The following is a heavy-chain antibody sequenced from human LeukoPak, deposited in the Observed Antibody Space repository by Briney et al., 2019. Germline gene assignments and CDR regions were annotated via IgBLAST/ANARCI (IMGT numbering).Heavy chain of an antibody. D-gene: IGHD6-13*01. CDR2: IWYDGSSK. V-gene: IGHV3-33*01. J-gene: IGHJ4*02. CDR3: ARDYGRSWYFTDY. CDR1: GFTFSSYG. Sequence: GGSLRLSCAASGFTFSSYGMHWVRQAPGKGLEWLSVIWYDGSSKNYADSVKGRFTFSRDNTKNTLYLQMSSLRAEDTAVYYCARDYGRSWYFTDYWGQGTLVTVSS.